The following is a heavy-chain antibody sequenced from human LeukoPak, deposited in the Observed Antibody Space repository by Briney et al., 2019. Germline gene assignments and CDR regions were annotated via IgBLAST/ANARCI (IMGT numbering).Heavy chain of an antibody. CDR2: ISLKSGSA. CDR1: GYTFIYYV. V-gene: IGHV1-18*01. D-gene: IGHD2-2*01. J-gene: IGHJ4*02. Sequence: GASVKLSCKTSGYTFIYYVINRVRQAPGQGLEWMGWISLKSGSAGYAQRVQGRVTLATDTSTNTAYMELRSLRADDTDVYYCARVSYLRPYQLDSWGQGTLVSISS. CDR3: ARVSYLRPYQLDS.